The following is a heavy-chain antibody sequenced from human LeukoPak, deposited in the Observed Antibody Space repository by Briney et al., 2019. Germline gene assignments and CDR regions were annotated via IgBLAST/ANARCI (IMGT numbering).Heavy chain of an antibody. J-gene: IGHJ3*02. V-gene: IGHV3-48*01. CDR2: ISSSSTI. CDR3: ARNSPLKYYYDSSGYLRAFDI. Sequence: GGSLRLSCAASGFTFSSYSMNWVRQAPGKGLEGVSYISSSSTIYYADSVEGRFTISRDNAKNSLYLQMNSLRAEDTAVYYCARNSPLKYYYDSSGYLRAFDIWGQGTMVTVSS. CDR1: GFTFSSYS. D-gene: IGHD3-22*01.